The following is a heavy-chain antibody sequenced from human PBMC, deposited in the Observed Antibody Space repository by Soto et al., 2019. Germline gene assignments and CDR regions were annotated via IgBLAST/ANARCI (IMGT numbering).Heavy chain of an antibody. CDR1: GFSFSSNA. V-gene: IGHV3-23*01. J-gene: IGHJ4*02. CDR3: AKDYDSSGYYPLFDS. D-gene: IGHD3-22*01. CDR2: ISGSGANT. Sequence: EVQLLESGGDLVQPGGSLRLSCAASGFSFSSNAMSWVRQTPGKGLEWVSAISGSGANTFYADSVKGRFTISRDNSKNTLYLQMNSLRAEDTAVYSCAKDYDSSGYYPLFDSWGQGTLVTVSS.